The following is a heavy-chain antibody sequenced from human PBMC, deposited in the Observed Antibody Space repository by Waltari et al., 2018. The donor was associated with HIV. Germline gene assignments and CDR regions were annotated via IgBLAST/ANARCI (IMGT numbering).Heavy chain of an antibody. CDR3: ARDFNTGWCKWFDP. V-gene: IGHV3-30*02. D-gene: IGHD6-19*01. CDR1: AFPFSNYG. J-gene: IGHJ5*02. Sequence: QVQLVESGGGVVQPGGSLRLSCAASAFPFSNYGMHWVRQAPGKGRGWMEHIHNAGEIHNVDSVRGRLTSSRDNSTSTRFLQMNDLRTEDTAVYYWARDFNTGWCKWFDPWGQGTLVTVSS. CDR2: IHNAGEI.